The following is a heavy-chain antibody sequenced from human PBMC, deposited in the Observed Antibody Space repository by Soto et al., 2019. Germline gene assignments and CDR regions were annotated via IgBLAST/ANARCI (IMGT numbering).Heavy chain of an antibody. CDR1: GYSFTNYG. V-gene: IGHV1-18*01. J-gene: IGHJ6*03. D-gene: IGHD6-19*01. CDR2: ISAYNGNT. CDR3: ARDRGVAPPVAGNTHYYYYMDV. Sequence: QDQLVQSGVEVKKPGASVKVSCKASGYSFTNYGITWVRQAPGQGFAWMGWISAYNGNTNYAQKFQCRVTLTTDASTSTAYLELRSLRSDDTAVYYCARDRGVAPPVAGNTHYYYYMDVWGKGTTVTVSS.